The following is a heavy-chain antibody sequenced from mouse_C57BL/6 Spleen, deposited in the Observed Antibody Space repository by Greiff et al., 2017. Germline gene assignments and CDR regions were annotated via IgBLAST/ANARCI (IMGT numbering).Heavy chain of an antibody. J-gene: IGHJ4*01. CDR3: ARRGGSFNSLSGAMDY. CDR1: GYSFTGYY. CDR2: INPSTGGT. V-gene: IGHV1-42*01. D-gene: IGHD1-3*01. Sequence: VQLQQSGPELVKPGASVKISCKASGYSFTGYYMNWVKQSPEKSLEWIGEINPSTGGTTYNQKFKAKATLTVDKSSSTAYMQLKSLTSEDSAVYYCARRGGSFNSLSGAMDYWGQGTSVTVSS.